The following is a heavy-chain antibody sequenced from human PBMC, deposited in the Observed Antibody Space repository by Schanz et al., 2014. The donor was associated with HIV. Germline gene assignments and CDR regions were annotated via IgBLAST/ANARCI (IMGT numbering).Heavy chain of an antibody. J-gene: IGHJ4*02. D-gene: IGHD5-18*01. V-gene: IGHV3-30*03. CDR3: ARDGGSYNYGHPIDY. Sequence: QAQLVESGGGVVQPGRSLRLSCAASGFTFSTYGMHWVRQTPGKGLEWVAFISNDGRNKYYADSVKGRFTISRDSSRNTLYLQMNSLRAEDTAVYYCARDGGSYNYGHPIDYWGQGTLVTVSS. CDR1: GFTFSTYG. CDR2: ISNDGRNK.